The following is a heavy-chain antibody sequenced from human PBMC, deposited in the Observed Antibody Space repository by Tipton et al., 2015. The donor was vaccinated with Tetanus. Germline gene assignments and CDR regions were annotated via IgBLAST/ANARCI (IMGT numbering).Heavy chain of an antibody. CDR1: GFTFSDHY. D-gene: IGHD6-19*01. V-gene: IGHV3-72*01. CDR2: IRDKGNSYTT. CDR3: VSPSSDWRYFDL. Sequence: SLRLSCAASGFTFSDHYMDWVRQAPGKGLEWVGRIRDKGNSYTTQYAASVKGSFTISRDDSKHSLYLQMNSLKIEDTAVYYCVSPSSDWRYFDLWGRGTLVSVSS. J-gene: IGHJ2*01.